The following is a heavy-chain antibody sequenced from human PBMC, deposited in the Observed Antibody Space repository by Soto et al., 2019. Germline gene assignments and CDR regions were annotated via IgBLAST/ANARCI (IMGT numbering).Heavy chain of an antibody. CDR1: GGSISSYY. D-gene: IGHD6-6*01. V-gene: IGHV4-59*08. CDR2: IYYSGST. Sequence: SETLSLTCTVSGGSISSYYWSWIRQPPGKGLEWIGYIYYSGSTNYSPSIKSRVTISVDTSKNQFSLKLSSVTAADTVVYYCASARPPYSWLDPWVKVNLISVSS. CDR3: ASARPPYSWLDP. J-gene: IGHJ5*01.